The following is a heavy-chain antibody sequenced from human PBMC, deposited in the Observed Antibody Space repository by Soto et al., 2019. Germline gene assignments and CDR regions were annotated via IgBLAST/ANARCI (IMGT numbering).Heavy chain of an antibody. CDR1: GYTLTELS. J-gene: IGHJ4*02. V-gene: IGHV1-24*01. CDR3: ATVLTGPYYDILTGPFDY. Sequence: GASVKVSCKVSGYTLTELSMHWVRQAPGKGLEWMGGFDPEDGETIYAQKFQGRVTMTEDTSTDTAYMELSSLRSEDTAVYYCATVLTGPYYDILTGPFDYWGQGTLVTSP. D-gene: IGHD3-9*01. CDR2: FDPEDGET.